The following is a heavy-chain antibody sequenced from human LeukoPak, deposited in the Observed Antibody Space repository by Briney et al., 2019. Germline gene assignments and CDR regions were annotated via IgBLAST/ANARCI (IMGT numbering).Heavy chain of an antibody. CDR2: MNPNSGNT. D-gene: IGHD3-3*01. Sequence: ASVKVSCKASGYTFTSYDINWVRQATGQGLEWMGWMNPNSGNTGYAQKFQGRVTMARNTSISTAYMELSSLRSEDTAVYYCARLYDFWSGYYRDYWGQGTLVTVSS. J-gene: IGHJ4*02. CDR1: GYTFTSYD. V-gene: IGHV1-8*01. CDR3: ARLYDFWSGYYRDY.